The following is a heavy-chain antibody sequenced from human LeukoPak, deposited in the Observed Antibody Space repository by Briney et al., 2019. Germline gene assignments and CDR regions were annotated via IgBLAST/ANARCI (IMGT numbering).Heavy chain of an antibody. CDR2: IYYSGST. CDR1: GGSISSSSYY. CDR3: ARHEALVVVTAIDWFDP. V-gene: IGHV4-39*01. Sequence: EPSETLSLTCTVSGGSISSSSYYWGWLRQPPGKGLEWIGSIYYSGSTYYNPSLKSRVTISVDTSKNQFSLKLSSVTAADTAVYYCARHEALVVVTAIDWFDPWGQGTLITVSS. J-gene: IGHJ5*02. D-gene: IGHD2-21*02.